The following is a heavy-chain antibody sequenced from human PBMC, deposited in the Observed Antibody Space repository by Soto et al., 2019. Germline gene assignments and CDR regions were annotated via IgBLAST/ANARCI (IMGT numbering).Heavy chain of an antibody. J-gene: IGHJ4*02. Sequence: QVQLVQSGAEVKKPGSSVKVSCKASGGTFSSYTISWVRQAPGQGLEWMGRIIPILGIPNYAQKFQGRVTITADKSTGTAYMELSSLRSEAPAVYYWALDGAGTYYYPGYWGQGTLVTVSS. CDR3: ALDGAGTYYYPGY. CDR2: IIPILGIP. CDR1: GGTFSSYT. V-gene: IGHV1-69*02. D-gene: IGHD3-10*01.